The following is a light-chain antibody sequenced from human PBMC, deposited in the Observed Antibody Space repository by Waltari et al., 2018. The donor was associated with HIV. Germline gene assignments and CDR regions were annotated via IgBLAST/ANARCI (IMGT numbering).Light chain of an antibody. CDR1: QSINNF. CDR2: VTS. CDR3: LQTYSTTWT. J-gene: IGKJ1*01. V-gene: IGKV1-39*01. Sequence: DIQMTQSPSSLSVSVGDRVTITCRASQSINNFLTWYQQKPGKAPQVLIYVTSNLQSGVPSRFSGSRSGTDFTLTIGSLQPEDSATYYCLQTYSTTWTFGQGTKVEIK.